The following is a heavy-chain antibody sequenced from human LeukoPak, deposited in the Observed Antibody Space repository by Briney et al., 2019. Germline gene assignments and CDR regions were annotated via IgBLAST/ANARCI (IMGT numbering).Heavy chain of an antibody. CDR1: GYTFTSYG. D-gene: IGHD3-22*01. V-gene: IGHV1-18*01. Sequence: ASVKVSCKASGYTFTSYGIGWVRQAPGQGLEWMGWISAYNGNTNYAQKLQGRVTMTTDTSTSTAYMELRSLRSDDTAVYYCARDRKPNYYDSSGYYGYWGQGTLVTVSS. CDR3: ARDRKPNYYDSSGYYGY. J-gene: IGHJ4*02. CDR2: ISAYNGNT.